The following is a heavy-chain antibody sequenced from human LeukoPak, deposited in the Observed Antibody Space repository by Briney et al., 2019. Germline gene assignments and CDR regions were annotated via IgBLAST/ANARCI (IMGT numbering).Heavy chain of an antibody. V-gene: IGHV4-59*08. J-gene: IGHJ4*02. CDR1: VGSISSYY. Sequence: SETLSLTCTVSVGSISSYYWSCIRPPPGRGLEWIGYLFYGVSPTYHPSLKTRVPIPVEISKNQFSLKLSSVTAAGTAVYYCARSYYYGSGSYYDYWGQGTLVTVSS. CDR3: ARSYYYGSGSYYDY. D-gene: IGHD3-10*01. CDR2: LFYGVSP.